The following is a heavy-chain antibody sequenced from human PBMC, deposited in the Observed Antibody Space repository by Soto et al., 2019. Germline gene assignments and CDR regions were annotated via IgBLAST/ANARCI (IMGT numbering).Heavy chain of an antibody. D-gene: IGHD5-18*01. Sequence: GGALSLSCAASGFTFSRYDMHCVRHASGKGLEWVSAIGTAGDTYYPGSVKGRFTISRENAKNSLYLQMNSLRAGDTAVYYCARGEDSYGYGNAFDIWGQGTMVTVSS. CDR2: IGTAGDT. CDR1: GFTFSRYD. V-gene: IGHV3-13*01. J-gene: IGHJ3*02. CDR3: ARGEDSYGYGNAFDI.